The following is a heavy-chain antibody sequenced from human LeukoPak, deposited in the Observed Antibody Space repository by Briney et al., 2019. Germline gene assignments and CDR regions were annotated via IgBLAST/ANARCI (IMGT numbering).Heavy chain of an antibody. V-gene: IGHV4-61*01. Sequence: SETLSLTCSVSGASVSSGSYYWSWIRQPPGKGLEWIGYMYYSGSTNYNPSLKSRVTISVDTSKNQFSLKLSSVTAADTAVYYCARHYYGSGSTLDYWGQGTLVTVSS. CDR3: ARHYYGSGSTLDY. J-gene: IGHJ4*02. D-gene: IGHD3-10*01. CDR1: GASVSSGSYY. CDR2: MYYSGST.